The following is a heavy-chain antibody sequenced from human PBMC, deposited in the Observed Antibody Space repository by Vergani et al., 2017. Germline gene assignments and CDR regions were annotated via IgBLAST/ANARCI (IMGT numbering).Heavy chain of an antibody. CDR1: GGSISSGDYY. V-gene: IGHV4-30-4*01. CDR2: IYYRGST. Sequence: QVQLQESGPGLVKPSQTLSLTCTVSGGSISSGDYYWSWLRQPPGKGLEWIGYIYYRGSTYYNPSLKSRVTISVDTSKNQFSLKLSSVTAADTAVYYCARAQFTRGWLTPYWYFDLWGRGTLVTVSS. CDR3: ARAQFTRGWLTPYWYFDL. J-gene: IGHJ2*01. D-gene: IGHD6-19*01.